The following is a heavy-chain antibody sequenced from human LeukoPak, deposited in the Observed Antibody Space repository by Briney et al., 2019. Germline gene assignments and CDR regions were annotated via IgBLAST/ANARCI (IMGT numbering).Heavy chain of an antibody. Sequence: GGSLRLSCAASGFTFGDYAMSWIRRAPGKGLEWVGFIRSKAYGETADYAASVKGRFTISRDDSKAIAYLQMNSLKTEDTAVYHCTRDRGAYNLYDYWGQGTLVTVSS. CDR2: IRSKAYGETA. J-gene: IGHJ4*02. D-gene: IGHD1-1*01. CDR3: TRDRGAYNLYDY. V-gene: IGHV3-49*03. CDR1: GFTFGDYA.